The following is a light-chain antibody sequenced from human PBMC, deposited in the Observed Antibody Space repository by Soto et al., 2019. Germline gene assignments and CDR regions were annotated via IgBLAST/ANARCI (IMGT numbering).Light chain of an antibody. CDR1: SSDVGGYNY. CDR3: NSYTSSGTLGV. V-gene: IGLV2-14*01. Sequence: QSALTQPASVSGSPGQSITTSCTGTSSDVGGYNYVSWYQPHPGKAPKLMIYEVCNRPSGVSNRFSGSKSGNTASLTICGLQAEDEADYYCNSYTSSGTLGVFGTGTKLTVL. J-gene: IGLJ1*01. CDR2: EVC.